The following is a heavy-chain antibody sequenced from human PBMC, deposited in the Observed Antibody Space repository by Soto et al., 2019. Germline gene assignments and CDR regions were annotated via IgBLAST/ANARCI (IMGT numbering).Heavy chain of an antibody. J-gene: IGHJ3*02. V-gene: IGHV1-69*13. CDR1: GGTFSSYA. CDR3: ARSTLRIAARLECASDI. Sequence: SVKVSCKASGGTFSSYAISWVRQAPGQGLEWMGGIIPIFGTANYAQKFQGRVTITADESTSTAYMELSSLRSEDTAVYYCARSTLRIAARLECASDIWGQGTMVTVSS. CDR2: IIPIFGTA. D-gene: IGHD6-6*01.